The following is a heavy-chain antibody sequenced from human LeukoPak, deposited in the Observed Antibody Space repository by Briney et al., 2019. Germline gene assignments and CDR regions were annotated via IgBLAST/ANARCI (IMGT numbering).Heavy chain of an antibody. D-gene: IGHD3-22*01. CDR2: ISGSGGST. CDR1: GFTFSSYA. V-gene: IGHV3-23*01. Sequence: GGSLRLSCAASGFTFSSYAMRWVRQAPGKGLEWVSAISGSGGSTYYADSVKGRFTISRDNSKNTLYLQMNSLRAEDTAVYYCAKSNNYDSSGYYLWSEDYWGQGTLVTVSS. J-gene: IGHJ4*02. CDR3: AKSNNYDSSGYYLWSEDY.